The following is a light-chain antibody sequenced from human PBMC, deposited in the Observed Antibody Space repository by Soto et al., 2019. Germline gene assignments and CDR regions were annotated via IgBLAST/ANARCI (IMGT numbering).Light chain of an antibody. Sequence: EIVLTQSPGTLSLSPGERATLSCRTSQSVGGDYLAWHQQKTDQDPRILIYDASSRPADIPDRFSGSGSGTDFTLSLSRLEDEDVAVYFFPQDGSSPATFGHGTKVAIK. V-gene: IGKV3-20*01. CDR1: QSVGGDY. CDR3: PQDGSSPAT. CDR2: DAS. J-gene: IGKJ1*01.